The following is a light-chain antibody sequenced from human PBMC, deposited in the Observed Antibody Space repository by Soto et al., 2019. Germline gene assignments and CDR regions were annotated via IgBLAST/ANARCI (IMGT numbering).Light chain of an antibody. CDR3: MQGTHWPPYT. CDR2: NVS. V-gene: IGKV2-30*01. Sequence: DVVMTQSPLSLPVTLGQPASISCRSSQSLAYSDGNTSLDWFQQRPGQSPRRLIYNVSNRDSGVPDRFSGSGSGTDFTLNISRVQAEDVGVYYCMQGTHWPPYTFGQGTKLEIK. CDR1: QSLAYSDGNTS. J-gene: IGKJ2*01.